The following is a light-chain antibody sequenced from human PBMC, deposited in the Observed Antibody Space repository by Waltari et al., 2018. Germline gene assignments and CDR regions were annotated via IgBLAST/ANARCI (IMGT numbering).Light chain of an antibody. CDR2: KTS. CDR1: QTIGGW. V-gene: IGKV1-5*03. Sequence: DIRLTQFPPTLSASVGDRVTITCRASQTIGGWLAWYQQKPGKAPILLIYKTSNLQTGVPSRFSGSGYGTDFTLTISSLQPDDSATYYCQQYKISPYRFGQGTKLEL. CDR3: QQYKISPYR. J-gene: IGKJ2*03.